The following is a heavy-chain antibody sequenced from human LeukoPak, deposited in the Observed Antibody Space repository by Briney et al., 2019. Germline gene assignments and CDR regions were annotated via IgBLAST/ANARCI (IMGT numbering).Heavy chain of an antibody. CDR3: AREGGFYRPLDY. J-gene: IGHJ4*02. V-gene: IGHV4-4*02. CDR2: VHLSGRT. CDR1: GASISSTNW. Sequence: PSETLSLTCGVSGASISSTNWWTWVRQPPGGGLEGIGEVHLSGRTHYNPSLERRVTMSVDMSETHISLRLTSVTAADTAVYYCAREGGFYRPLDYSGQGTLVIVSS. D-gene: IGHD2/OR15-2a*01.